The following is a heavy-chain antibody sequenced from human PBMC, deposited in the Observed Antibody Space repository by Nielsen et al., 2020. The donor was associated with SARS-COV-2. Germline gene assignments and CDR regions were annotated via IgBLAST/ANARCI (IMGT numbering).Heavy chain of an antibody. CDR1: GFTFSSYA. CDR2: ISGSGGST. D-gene: IGHD6-13*01. J-gene: IGHJ4*02. Sequence: GESLKISCAASGFTFSSYAMSWVRQAPGKGLEWVSAISGSGGSTYYADSVKGRFTISRDNSKNTLYLQMNSLRAEDTAVYYCAKDGGPYSSSWYFWDYWGQGTLFTVSS. V-gene: IGHV3-23*01. CDR3: AKDGGPYSSSWYFWDY.